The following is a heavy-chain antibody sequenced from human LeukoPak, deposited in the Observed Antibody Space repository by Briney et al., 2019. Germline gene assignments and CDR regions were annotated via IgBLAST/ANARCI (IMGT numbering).Heavy chain of an antibody. CDR2: IRYDGSNK. CDR3: AKDRPKGDYFDY. J-gene: IGHJ4*02. V-gene: IGHV3-30*02. CDR1: GFTFSSYG. Sequence: GGSLRLSCAASGFTFSSYGMHWVRQAPGKGLEWVAFIRYDGSNKYYADSVKGRFTISRDNSTNTLYLQMNSLRAEATAVYYCAKDRPKGDYFDYWGQGTLVTVSS.